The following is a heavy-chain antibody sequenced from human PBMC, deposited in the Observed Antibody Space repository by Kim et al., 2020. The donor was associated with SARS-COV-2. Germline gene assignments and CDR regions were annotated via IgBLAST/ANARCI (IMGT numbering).Heavy chain of an antibody. Sequence: SETLSLTCTVSGGSISSGGYYWSWIRQHPGKGLEWIGYIYYSGSTYYNPSLKSRVTISVDTSKNQFSLKLSSVTAADTAVYYCASSLGRSGWYGAFDYWGQGTLVTVSS. CDR2: IYYSGST. J-gene: IGHJ4*02. CDR1: GGSISSGGYY. D-gene: IGHD6-19*01. V-gene: IGHV4-31*03. CDR3: ASSLGRSGWYGAFDY.